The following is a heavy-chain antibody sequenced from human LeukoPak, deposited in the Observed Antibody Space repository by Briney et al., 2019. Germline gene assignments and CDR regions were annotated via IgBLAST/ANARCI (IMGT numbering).Heavy chain of an antibody. V-gene: IGHV4-59*01. CDR2: IYYGGST. Sequence: SETLSLTCSVSGDSINSNYWSWMRQPPGKGLEWIGYIYYGGSTNYNPSLKSRVSMSVDASKNQFSLNLSSVTAADTAVYHCARLLAGCPGGRCRAHFDYWGQGTLVTVSS. CDR3: ARLLAGCPGGRCRAHFDY. CDR1: GDSINSNY. D-gene: IGHD2-15*01. J-gene: IGHJ4*02.